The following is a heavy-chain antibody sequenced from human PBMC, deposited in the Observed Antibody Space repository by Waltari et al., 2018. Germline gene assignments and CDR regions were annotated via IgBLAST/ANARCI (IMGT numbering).Heavy chain of an antibody. Sequence: QVQLVESGGGVVQPGRSLRLSCAASGFTFSSYGMHWVRQAPDKGLEWVAVISYDGSNKSYADCVKGRFTISRDNSKNPLYLQMNSLRAEDTAVYYCATPLTDQQWLNYMDVWGKGTTVTISS. V-gene: IGHV3-30*03. CDR2: ISYDGSNK. CDR1: GFTFSSYG. J-gene: IGHJ6*03. D-gene: IGHD6-19*01. CDR3: ATPLTDQQWLNYMDV.